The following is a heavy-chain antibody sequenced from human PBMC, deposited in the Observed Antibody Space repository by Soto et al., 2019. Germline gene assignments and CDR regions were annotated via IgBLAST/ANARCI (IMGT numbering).Heavy chain of an antibody. D-gene: IGHD2-15*01. CDR1: GYSFTSYW. CDR3: ARASVVGVFSR. J-gene: IGHJ4*02. CDR2: IYPSDSDT. Sequence: GESLKISCKGSGYSFTSYWIGWARQMPGKGLEWMGIIYPSDSDTRYSPSFQGQVTISADKSINTAYLQWSSLRASDTAVYYCARASVVGVFSRWGQGSLVTVSS. V-gene: IGHV5-51*01.